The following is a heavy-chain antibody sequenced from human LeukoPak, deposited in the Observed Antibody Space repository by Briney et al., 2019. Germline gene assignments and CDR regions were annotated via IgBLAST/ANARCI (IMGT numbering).Heavy chain of an antibody. CDR2: IYHSGST. J-gene: IGHJ4*02. CDR1: GGSISSSNW. Sequence: SGTLSLTCAVSGGSISSSNWWSWDRQPPGKGLEWIGEIYHSGSTNYNPSLKSRVTISVDKSKNQFSLKLSSVTAADTAVYYCARGPSVVTDSTLDYWGQGTLVTVSS. D-gene: IGHD3-22*01. V-gene: IGHV4-4*02. CDR3: ARGPSVVTDSTLDY.